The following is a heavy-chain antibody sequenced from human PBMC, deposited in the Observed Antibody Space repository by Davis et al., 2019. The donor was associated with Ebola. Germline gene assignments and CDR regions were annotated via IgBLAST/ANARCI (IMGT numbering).Heavy chain of an antibody. CDR1: GGTFSTYD. CDR2: IIPMVGTA. Sequence: AASVKVSCKASGGTFSTYDINWVRLAPGQGLEWMGRIIPMVGTATYAQKFQGRVTITADKSTSTAYMEMSGLRSEDTAVYYCARDLGKYDDHWGQGTLVTVSS. CDR3: ARDLGKYDDH. D-gene: IGHD1-26*01. V-gene: IGHV1-69*04. J-gene: IGHJ4*02.